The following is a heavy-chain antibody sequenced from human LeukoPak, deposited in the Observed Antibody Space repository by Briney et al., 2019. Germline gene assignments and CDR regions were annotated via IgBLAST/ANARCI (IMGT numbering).Heavy chain of an antibody. J-gene: IGHJ1*01. Sequence: PSGTLSLTCAVSGGSISSSNWWSWVSQPPGKGLEWIGEIYHSGSTNYNPSLKSRVTISVDKSKNQFSLKLSSVTAADTAVYYCARVTAAAGLGYFQHWGQGTLVTVSS. CDR1: GGSISSSNW. V-gene: IGHV4-4*02. D-gene: IGHD6-13*01. CDR2: IYHSGST. CDR3: ARVTAAAGLGYFQH.